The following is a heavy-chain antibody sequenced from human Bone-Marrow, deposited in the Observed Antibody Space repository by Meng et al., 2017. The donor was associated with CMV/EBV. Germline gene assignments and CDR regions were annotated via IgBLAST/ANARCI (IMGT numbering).Heavy chain of an antibody. J-gene: IGHJ4*02. V-gene: IGHV3-11*04. CDR1: GFTFSDYY. D-gene: IGHD6-6*01. CDR2: ISSSGTTI. Sequence: GESLKISCAASGFTFSDYYMSWIRQAPGKGLEWVSYISSSGTTIHYADSVKGRFTISRDNGKNSLYLQMNSLRVEDTALYYCARGMSIAAPRFFVYWGQGALVTVSS. CDR3: ARGMSIAAPRFFVY.